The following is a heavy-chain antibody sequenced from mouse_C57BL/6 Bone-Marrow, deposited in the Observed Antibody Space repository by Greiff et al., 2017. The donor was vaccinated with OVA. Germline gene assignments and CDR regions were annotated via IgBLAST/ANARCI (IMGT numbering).Heavy chain of an antibody. V-gene: IGHV1-42*01. Sequence: VQLQQSGPELVKPGASVKISCKASGYSFTGYYMNWVKQSPEKSLEWIGEINPSTGGTTYNQKFKAKATLTVDKSSSTAYMQLKSLTSEDSAVYYCARGMRRGYDSWYFDVWGTGTTVTVSS. CDR3: ARGMRRGYDSWYFDV. CDR2: INPSTGGT. J-gene: IGHJ1*03. D-gene: IGHD2-4*01. CDR1: GYSFTGYY.